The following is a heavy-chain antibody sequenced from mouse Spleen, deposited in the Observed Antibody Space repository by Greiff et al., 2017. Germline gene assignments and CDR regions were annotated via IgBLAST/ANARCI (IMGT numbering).Heavy chain of an antibody. CDR1: GFTFSDYG. CDR3: ARSPVLTSYFDY. V-gene: IGHV5-17*01. CDR2: ISSGSSTI. D-gene: IGHD4-1*01. Sequence: EVMLVESGGGLVKPGGSLKLSCAASGFTFSDYGMHWVRQAPEKGLEWVAYISSGSSTIYYADTVKGRFTISRDNAKNTLFLQMTSLRSEDTAMYYCARSPVLTSYFDYWGQGTTLTVSS. J-gene: IGHJ2*01.